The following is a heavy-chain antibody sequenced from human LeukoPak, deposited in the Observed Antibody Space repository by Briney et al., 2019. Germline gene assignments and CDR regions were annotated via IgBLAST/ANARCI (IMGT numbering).Heavy chain of an antibody. CDR2: INTNAGNP. CDR1: GYTFTSYA. CDR3: ASPVAGTPEYYYYYGMDV. Sequence: ASVKVCCKASGYTFTSYAMNWVRQAPGQGLEGMGWINTNAGNPTYAQGFTGRFVFSLDTSVSTAYLQISSLKAEDTAVYYCASPVAGTPEYYYYYGMDVWGQGTTVTVSS. D-gene: IGHD6-19*01. V-gene: IGHV7-4-1*02. J-gene: IGHJ6*02.